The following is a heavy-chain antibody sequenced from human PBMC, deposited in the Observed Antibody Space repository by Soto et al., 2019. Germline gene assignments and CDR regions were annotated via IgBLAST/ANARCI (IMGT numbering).Heavy chain of an antibody. CDR2: IYYSGST. CDR1: GGSVSSGSYY. Sequence: SETLSLTCTVSGGSVSSGSYYWSWIRQPPGKGLEWIGYIYYSGSTNYNPSLKSRVTISVDTSKNQFSLKLSSVTAADTAVYYCAREVLSTPSYLNSYYYYYGMDVWGQGTTVTVSS. J-gene: IGHJ6*02. V-gene: IGHV4-61*01. D-gene: IGHD2-2*01. CDR3: AREVLSTPSYLNSYYYYYGMDV.